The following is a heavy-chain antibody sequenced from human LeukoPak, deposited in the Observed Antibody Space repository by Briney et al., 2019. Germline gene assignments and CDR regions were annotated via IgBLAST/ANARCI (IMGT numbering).Heavy chain of an antibody. Sequence: GGSLRLSCAASGFTLSGYWMSWVRQAPGKGLGWVANIKVDGSEKNYVDSVKGRLTISRDNAKNSLYLQMNSLRVEDTAVYYCAREIPGGATTLDYWGQGTLVTVSS. CDR1: GFTLSGYW. J-gene: IGHJ4*02. D-gene: IGHD1-26*01. CDR2: IKVDGSEK. CDR3: AREIPGGATTLDY. V-gene: IGHV3-7*01.